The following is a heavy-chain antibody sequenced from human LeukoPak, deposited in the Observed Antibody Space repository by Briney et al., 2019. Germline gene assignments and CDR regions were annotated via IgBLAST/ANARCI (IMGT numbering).Heavy chain of an antibody. J-gene: IGHJ4*02. Sequence: SETLSLTCTVSGGSISSGGYYWSWIRQHPGKGLEWIGYIYYSGSTYYNPPLKSRVTISVDTSKNQFSLKLSSVTAADTAVYYCARWGVRGVSLDYWGQGTPVTVSS. CDR1: GGSISSGGYY. CDR2: IYYSGST. CDR3: ARWGVRGVSLDY. D-gene: IGHD3-10*01. V-gene: IGHV4-31*03.